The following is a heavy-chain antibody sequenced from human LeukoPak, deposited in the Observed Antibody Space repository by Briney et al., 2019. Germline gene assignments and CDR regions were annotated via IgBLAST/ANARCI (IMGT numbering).Heavy chain of an antibody. CDR3: ARGANRAVAGTALY. V-gene: IGHV1-2*02. CDR1: GYTFTGYY. CDR2: INPNSGGT. J-gene: IGHJ4*02. D-gene: IGHD6-19*01. Sequence: GASVKVSCKASGYTFTGYYMYWVRQAPGQGLEWMGWINPNSGGTNYAQKFQGRVTMTRDTSISTAYMELSRLRSDDTAVYYCARGANRAVAGTALYWGQGTLVTVSS.